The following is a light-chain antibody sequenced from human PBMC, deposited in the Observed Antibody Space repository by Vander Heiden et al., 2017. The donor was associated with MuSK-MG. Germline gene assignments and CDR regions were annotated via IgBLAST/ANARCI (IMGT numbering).Light chain of an antibody. CDR3: NSRDSSGNHLGVV. J-gene: IGLJ2*01. Sequence: SSELTQDPAGSVALGQTVRITCQGDSLRSYYASWYQQKPGQAPVLVIYGKNNRPSGIPDRFSGSSSGNTASLTITGAQAEDEADYYCNSRDSSGNHLGVVFGGGTKLTVL. V-gene: IGLV3-19*01. CDR2: GKN. CDR1: SLRSYY.